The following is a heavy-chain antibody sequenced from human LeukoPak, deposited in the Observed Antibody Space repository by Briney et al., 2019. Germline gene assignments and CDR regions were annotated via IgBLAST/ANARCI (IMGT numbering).Heavy chain of an antibody. CDR1: GGSFSGYY. CDR3: ARGIPLLKWFDP. Sequence: SETLSLTCAVYGGSFSGYYWTWIRQPPGKGLEWIGEINQSGTADYNPSLKSRVTLSVDTSKNQFSLKMTSVAAADTAIYYCARGIPLLKWFDPWGLGTLVTVSS. V-gene: IGHV4-34*01. CDR2: INQSGTA. J-gene: IGHJ5*02. D-gene: IGHD2-21*01.